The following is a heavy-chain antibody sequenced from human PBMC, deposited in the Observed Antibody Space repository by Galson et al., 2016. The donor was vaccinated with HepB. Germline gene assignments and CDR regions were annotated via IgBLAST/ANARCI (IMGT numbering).Heavy chain of an antibody. J-gene: IGHJ4*02. CDR1: GITFNTYA. D-gene: IGHD3-3*01. CDR2: ISYDGSNK. CDR3: ARDQTLYDFWSGYHLDY. V-gene: IGHV3-30-3*01. Sequence: SLRLSCAASGITFNTYAMHWVRQAPGNGLEWLALISYDGSNKYYADSVKGRLTISRDNSKNTLYLQIHSLRPEDTAVYSCARDQTLYDFWSGYHLDYWGQGTLVTVS.